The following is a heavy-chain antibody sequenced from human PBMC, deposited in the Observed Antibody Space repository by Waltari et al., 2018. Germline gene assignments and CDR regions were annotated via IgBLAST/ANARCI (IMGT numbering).Heavy chain of an antibody. Sequence: EVQLVESGGGLVKPGGSLRLSCAASGFTFSNAWMSWVRRVPGKGLEWFGRIKSKTDGGKTDYAATVKGRFTIARDDSKNTLYLQMNSLKTEDTAVYYCTTGGIFCRFDYWGQGTLVTVSS. V-gene: IGHV3-15*01. CDR1: GFTFSNAW. J-gene: IGHJ4*02. CDR3: TTGGIFCRFDY. D-gene: IGHD3-9*01. CDR2: IKSKTDGGKT.